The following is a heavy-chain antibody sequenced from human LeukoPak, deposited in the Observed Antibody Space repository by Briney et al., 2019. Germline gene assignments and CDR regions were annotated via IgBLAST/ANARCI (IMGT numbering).Heavy chain of an antibody. V-gene: IGHV3-48*01. J-gene: IGHJ6*03. Sequence: GGSLRLSCAASGFTFSSYSMNWVRQAPGKGLEWVSYISRSSSTIYYADSVKGRFTISRDNAKNSLYLQMNSLRAEDTAVYYCAREVGEWWQLVSFYYMDVCGKGTTVPVSS. CDR2: ISRSSSTI. CDR1: GFTFSSYS. CDR3: AREVGEWWQLVSFYYMDV. D-gene: IGHD2-15*01.